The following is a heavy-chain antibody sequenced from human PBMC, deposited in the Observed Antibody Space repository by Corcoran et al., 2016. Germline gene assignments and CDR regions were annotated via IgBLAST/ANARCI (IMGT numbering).Heavy chain of an antibody. J-gene: IGHJ6*02. D-gene: IGHD3-3*01. CDR3: AREATPSITIFGVVIRRSYYGMDV. V-gene: IGHV3-33*01. CDR2: IWYDGSNK. Sequence: QVQLVESGGGVVKPGRSLRLSCAASGFTFSSYGMHWVRQAPGKGLEWVAVIWYDGSNKYYADSVKGRFTISRDNSKNTLYLQMNSLRAEDTAVYYCAREATPSITIFGVVIRRSYYGMDVWGQGTTVTVSS. CDR1: GFTFSSYG.